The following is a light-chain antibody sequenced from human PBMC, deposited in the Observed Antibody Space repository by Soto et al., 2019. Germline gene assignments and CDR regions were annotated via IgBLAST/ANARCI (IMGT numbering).Light chain of an antibody. V-gene: IGLV2-14*03. CDR1: SSDVGGYNY. J-gene: IGLJ1*01. CDR2: DVS. CDR3: CSYTTSSTYV. Sequence: QAVVTQPASVSGSPGQSIAISCTGTSSDVGGYNYVSWYQQHQGKAPKLMIYDVSKRPSGVSNRYSGSKSGNTASLTISGLQAEDEADYYCCSYTTSSTYVFGTGTKVTVL.